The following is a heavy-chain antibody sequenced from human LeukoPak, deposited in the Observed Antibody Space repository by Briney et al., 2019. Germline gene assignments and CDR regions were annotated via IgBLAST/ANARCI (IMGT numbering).Heavy chain of an antibody. CDR1: GFTFSSYA. J-gene: IGHJ3*02. CDR3: ARCITIFGVVRGAFDI. D-gene: IGHD3-3*01. Sequence: GGSLRLSCAASGFTFSSYAMHWVRQAPGKGLEWVAVISYDGSNKYYADSVKGRFTISRDNSKNTLYLQMNSLRADDTAVYYCARCITIFGVVRGAFDIWGQGTMVTVSS. V-gene: IGHV3-30-3*01. CDR2: ISYDGSNK.